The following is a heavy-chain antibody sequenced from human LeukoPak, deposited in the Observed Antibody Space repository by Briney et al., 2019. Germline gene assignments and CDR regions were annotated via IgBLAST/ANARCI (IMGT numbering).Heavy chain of an antibody. J-gene: IGHJ4*02. Sequence: PSETLSLTCAVYGGSFSGYYWSWIRQPPGKGLEWIGEINHSGSTNYNPSLKSRVTISVDTSKNQFSLKLSSVTAADTAVYYCARQPAYYYDSSGQDPYWGQGTLVTVSS. V-gene: IGHV4-34*01. D-gene: IGHD3-22*01. CDR2: INHSGST. CDR3: ARQPAYYYDSSGQDPY. CDR1: GGSFSGYY.